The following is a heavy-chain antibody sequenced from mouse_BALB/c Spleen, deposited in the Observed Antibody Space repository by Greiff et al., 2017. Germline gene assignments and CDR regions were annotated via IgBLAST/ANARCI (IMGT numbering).Heavy chain of an antibody. D-gene: IGHD1-1*01. J-gene: IGHJ1*01. Sequence: EVHLVESGAELVRPGALVKLSCKASGFNIKDYYMHWVKQRPEQGLEWIGWIDPENGNTIYDPKFQGKASITADTSSNTAYLQLSSLTSEDTAVYYCAIGGGTTGTFDVWGAGTTVTVSS. CDR2: IDPENGNT. CDR3: AIGGGTTGTFDV. V-gene: IGHV14-1*02. CDR1: GFNIKDYY.